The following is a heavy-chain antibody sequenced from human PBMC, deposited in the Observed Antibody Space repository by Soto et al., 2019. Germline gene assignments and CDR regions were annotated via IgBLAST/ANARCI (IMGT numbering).Heavy chain of an antibody. J-gene: IGHJ5*02. CDR3: AGGVFYGSSLVGS. Sequence: EVQLLESGGGLVQPGGSLRLSCAASGFTFSNYDMSWVRLAAGRGLEWVSAISGNGGRTHYADSVKGRFTIPRDNSQNTLFLQMNSLRVEAAAVYYCAGGVFYGSSLVGSWGQGTVVTVSS. D-gene: IGHD2-15*01. CDR2: ISGNGGRT. CDR1: GFTFSNYD. V-gene: IGHV3-23*01.